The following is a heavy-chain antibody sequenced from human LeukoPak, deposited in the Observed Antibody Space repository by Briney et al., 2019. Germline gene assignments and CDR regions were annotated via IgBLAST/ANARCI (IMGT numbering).Heavy chain of an antibody. V-gene: IGHV4-39*07. Sequence: NPSETLSLTCTVSGGSISSSSYYWGWIRQPPGKGLEWIGSIYYSGSTYYNPSLKSRVTISVDTSKNQFSLKLSSVTAADTAVYYCAPSWSSYGYVGWFDPWGQGTLVTVSS. CDR3: APSWSSYGYVGWFDP. CDR2: IYYSGST. CDR1: GGSISSSSYY. J-gene: IGHJ5*02. D-gene: IGHD5-18*01.